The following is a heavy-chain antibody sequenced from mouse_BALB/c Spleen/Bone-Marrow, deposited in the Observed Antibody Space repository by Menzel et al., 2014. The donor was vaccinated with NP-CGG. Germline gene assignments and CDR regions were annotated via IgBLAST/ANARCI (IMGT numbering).Heavy chain of an antibody. V-gene: IGHV5-6-3*01. D-gene: IGHD1-1*01. CDR3: ARVYGWYFDV. J-gene: IGHJ1*01. Sequence: EVHLVESGGGLVQPGGSLKLSCVASGFTFSSYGMSWVRQTPDKRLELVATINNNGGSTYYPDSVKGQFTISRDNAKNTLYLQMSSLKSEDTAMYYCARVYGWYFDVWGAGTTSPSPQ. CDR2: INNNGGST. CDR1: GFTFSSYG.